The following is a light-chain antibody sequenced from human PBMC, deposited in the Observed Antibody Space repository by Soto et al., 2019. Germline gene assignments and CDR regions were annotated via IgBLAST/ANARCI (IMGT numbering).Light chain of an antibody. CDR1: QGISSY. CDR2: ATS. V-gene: IGKV1-8*01. J-gene: IGKJ1*01. CDR3: QQYYTYPWT. Sequence: AIRMTQSPSSLSASTGDRVTITCRASQGISSYVAWFQQKPGRPPKLLMSATSTLQSDVPSRFSGSGSGTDFTLTIGCLQSEDLATYYCQQYYTYPWTFGQGTKVEIK.